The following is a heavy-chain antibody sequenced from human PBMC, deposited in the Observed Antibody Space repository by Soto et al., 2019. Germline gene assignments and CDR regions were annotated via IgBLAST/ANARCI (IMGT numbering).Heavy chain of an antibody. J-gene: IGHJ3*02. D-gene: IGHD5-18*01. Sequence: SQTLSLTCTVSGYSISSGYYWGWIRQPPGKGLEWIGSIYHSGSTYYNPSLKSRVTISVDTSKNQFSLKLSSVTAADTAVYYCARVGDVRELWLGAFDIWGQGTMVTVSS. CDR1: GYSISSGYY. CDR3: ARVGDVRELWLGAFDI. CDR2: IYHSGST. V-gene: IGHV4-38-2*02.